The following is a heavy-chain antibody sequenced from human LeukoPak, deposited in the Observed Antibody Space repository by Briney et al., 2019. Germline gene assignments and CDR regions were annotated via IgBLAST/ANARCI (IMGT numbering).Heavy chain of an antibody. Sequence: SGGSLRLSCAASGFTFSSYGMHWVRQAPGKGLEWVAFIRYDGSNKYYADSVKGRFTISRDNSKNTLYLQMNSLRAEDTAVYYCAKSGGKQQLVPTEIQHWGQGTLVTVSS. CDR2: IRYDGSNK. CDR3: AKSGGKQQLVPTEIQH. V-gene: IGHV3-30*02. D-gene: IGHD6-13*01. J-gene: IGHJ1*01. CDR1: GFTFSSYG.